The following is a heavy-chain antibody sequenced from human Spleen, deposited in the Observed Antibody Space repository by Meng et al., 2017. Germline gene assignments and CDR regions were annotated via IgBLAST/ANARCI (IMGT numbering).Heavy chain of an antibody. V-gene: IGHV1-2*02. Sequence: ASVKVSCKASGHTFTGHYMYWVRQAPGQGLEWMGWINPNSGGTNYAQKFQGRVTMTRDTSISTAYMELSRLRSDDTAMYYCARDEDISAAGKLFGDYWGQGTLVTVSS. CDR1: GHTFTGHY. J-gene: IGHJ4*02. CDR3: ARDEDISAAGKLFGDY. D-gene: IGHD6-25*01. CDR2: INPNSGGT.